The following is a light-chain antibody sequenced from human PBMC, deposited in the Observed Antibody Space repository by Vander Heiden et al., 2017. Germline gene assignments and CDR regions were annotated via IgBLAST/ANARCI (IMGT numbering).Light chain of an antibody. CDR3: SSYAGTNNFPYV. Sequence: QSALPQPPSASGSPGQSVTISCTGTSSDVGGYNYVFWYQQHPGKAPKLMIYEVSKRPSGVPDRFSGSKSGNTASLTVSGLQAEDEADYYCSSYAGTNNFPYVFGTGTKVTVL. CDR1: SSDVGGYNY. V-gene: IGLV2-8*01. J-gene: IGLJ1*01. CDR2: EVS.